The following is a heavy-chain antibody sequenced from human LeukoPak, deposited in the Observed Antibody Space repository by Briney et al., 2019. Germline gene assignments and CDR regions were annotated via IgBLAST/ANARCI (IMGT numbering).Heavy chain of an antibody. D-gene: IGHD6-6*01. CDR1: GYTFTSYG. J-gene: IGHJ6*03. CDR3: ANSSFQGYYYMDV. V-gene: IGHV1-18*01. Sequence: ASVKVSCKASGYTFTSYGISWVRQAPGQGLEWMGWISAYNGNTNYAQKFQGRVTMTTDTSTSTAYMELRSLRSDDTAVYYCANSSFQGYYYMDVWGKGTTVTVSS. CDR2: ISAYNGNT.